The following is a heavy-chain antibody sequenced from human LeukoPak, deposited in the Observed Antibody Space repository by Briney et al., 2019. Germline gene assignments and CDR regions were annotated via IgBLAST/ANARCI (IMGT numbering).Heavy chain of an antibody. CDR2: IYYSGST. Sequence: SETLSLTCTVSGGSISSSSYSWGWIRQPPGKGLEWIGSIYYSGSTYYNPSLKSRVTISVDTSKNQFSLKLSSVTAADTAVYYCARESDCSGGSCYFHAFDIWGQGTMVTVSS. CDR1: GGSISSSSYS. V-gene: IGHV4-39*07. CDR3: ARESDCSGGSCYFHAFDI. D-gene: IGHD2-15*01. J-gene: IGHJ3*02.